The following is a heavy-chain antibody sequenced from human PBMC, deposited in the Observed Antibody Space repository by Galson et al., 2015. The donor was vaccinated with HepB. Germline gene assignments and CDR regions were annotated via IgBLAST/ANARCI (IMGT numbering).Heavy chain of an antibody. CDR2: IIPIFGTA. CDR3: ARGGTAMVTFGAFDI. V-gene: IGHV1-69*13. D-gene: IGHD5-18*01. Sequence: SVKASCKASGGTFSSYAISWVRQAPGQGLEWMGGIIPIFGTANYAQKFQGRVTITADESTSTAYMELSSLRSEDTAVYYCARGGTAMVTFGAFDIWGQGTMVTVSS. CDR1: GGTFSSYA. J-gene: IGHJ3*02.